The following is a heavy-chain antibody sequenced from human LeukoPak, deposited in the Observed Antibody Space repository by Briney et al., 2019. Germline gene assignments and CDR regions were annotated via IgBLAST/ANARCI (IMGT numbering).Heavy chain of an antibody. V-gene: IGHV3-66*01. CDR3: AGGARRQQPFDY. CDR2: NYSGGST. J-gene: IGHJ4*02. D-gene: IGHD6-13*01. CDR1: EFTVSSNY. Sequence: PGWSLRLSCAASEFTVSSNYMNWVRQAPGKGLEWVSVNYSGGSTYYADSVKGRFTISRDNSKNTLYLQMNSLRAEDTAVYYCAGGARRQQPFDYWGQGTLVTVSS.